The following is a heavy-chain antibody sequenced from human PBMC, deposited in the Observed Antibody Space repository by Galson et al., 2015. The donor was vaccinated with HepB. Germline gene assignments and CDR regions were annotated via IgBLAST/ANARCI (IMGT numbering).Heavy chain of an antibody. CDR1: GGTFSRYT. Sequence: SVKVSCKASGGTFSRYTFTWVRRAPGQGLEWMGGIIPMFGTANYAQKFQGRVTITADESTSTVYMEMSRLRSEDTAIFFCAKNGSDYRATSEYFQDWGQGTLVTVSS. CDR2: IIPMFGTA. J-gene: IGHJ1*01. CDR3: AKNGSDYRATSEYFQD. V-gene: IGHV1-69*13. D-gene: IGHD3-10*01.